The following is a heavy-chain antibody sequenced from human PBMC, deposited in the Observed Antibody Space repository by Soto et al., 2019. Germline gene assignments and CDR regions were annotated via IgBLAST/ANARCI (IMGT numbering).Heavy chain of an antibody. V-gene: IGHV4-59*08. CDR3: VRHLCVVAAGVVDY. Sequence: SETLSLTCTVSGGSISNQYWSWIRQPPGKGLEWIGYIYSTGSTNNNPSHESRVTISVDTSKNQFSLKLTAVTAADTAVYYCVRHLCVVAAGVVDYWGQGILVTVS. D-gene: IGHD6-13*01. CDR2: IYSTGST. CDR1: GGSISNQY. J-gene: IGHJ4*02.